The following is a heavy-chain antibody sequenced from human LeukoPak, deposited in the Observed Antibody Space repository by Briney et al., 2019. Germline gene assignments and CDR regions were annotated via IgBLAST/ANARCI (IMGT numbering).Heavy chain of an antibody. CDR2: ISGGGGST. D-gene: IGHD5-18*01. J-gene: IGHJ4*02. CDR3: ASGYSYIDY. V-gene: IGHV3-23*01. Sequence: PGGSLRLSCAASGFTFSNYAMSWVRQAPGKGLEWVSSISGGGGSTYYSESVKGRFSISRDNPKNTLYLQMNSLRADDTAVYYCASGYSYIDYWGQGTLVTVSS. CDR1: GFTFSNYA.